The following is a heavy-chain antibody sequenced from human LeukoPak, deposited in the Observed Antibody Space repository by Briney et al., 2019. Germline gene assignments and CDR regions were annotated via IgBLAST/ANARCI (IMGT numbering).Heavy chain of an antibody. V-gene: IGHV4-61*01. Sequence: SETLSLTCTVSGGSVSSGNYYWSWIRQPPGKGLEWIGYIYYSGSTNYNPSLKSRVTISVDTSRNQFSLKLNSVTAADTAVYYCARGGYSYGWHYWGQGTLVTVSS. CDR3: ARGGYSYGWHY. CDR1: GGSVSSGNYY. CDR2: IYYSGST. J-gene: IGHJ4*02. D-gene: IGHD5-18*01.